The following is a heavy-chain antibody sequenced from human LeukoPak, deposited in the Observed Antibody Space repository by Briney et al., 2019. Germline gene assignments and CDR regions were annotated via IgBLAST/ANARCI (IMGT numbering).Heavy chain of an antibody. CDR2: IGSFGTTI. Sequence: GGSLRLSCAASGFAFGDYYMSWIRQAPGKGLEWVSYIGSFGTTIYYADSVKGRFTVSRDNAKNPLYLQMNSLRVEDTAVYYCARDRLGPTASFDYWGQGTLVTVSS. J-gene: IGHJ4*02. CDR1: GFAFGDYY. V-gene: IGHV3-11*01. CDR3: ARDRLGPTASFDY. D-gene: IGHD1-26*01.